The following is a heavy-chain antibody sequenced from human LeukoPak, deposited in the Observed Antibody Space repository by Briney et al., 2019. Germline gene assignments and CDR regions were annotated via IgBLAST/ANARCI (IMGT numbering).Heavy chain of an antibody. Sequence: GGSLRLSCAASGFTFSSYEMNWVRQAPGKELEWVSYISSVGTTRYYADSVKGRFTISRDNAKNSLYLQVNSLRAEDTAVYYCARDRGQLAIDYWGQGTLVTVSS. CDR3: ARDRGQLAIDY. CDR2: ISSVGTTR. J-gene: IGHJ4*02. V-gene: IGHV3-48*03. D-gene: IGHD6-6*01. CDR1: GFTFSSYE.